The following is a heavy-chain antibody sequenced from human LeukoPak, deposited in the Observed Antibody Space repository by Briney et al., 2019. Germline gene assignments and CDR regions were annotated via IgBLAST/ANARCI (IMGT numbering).Heavy chain of an antibody. J-gene: IGHJ5*02. CDR1: GGSISSHY. V-gene: IGHV4-59*11. Sequence: SETLSLTCAVSGGSISSHYWSWIRQPPGKGLEWIGYISYSGSTAYNPSLKSRVTISVDTAKNQFSLKLTSVTAADTAVYYCTRDRRDGYNYVDLGGQGILVTVSS. CDR3: TRDRRDGYNYVDL. D-gene: IGHD5-24*01. CDR2: ISYSGST.